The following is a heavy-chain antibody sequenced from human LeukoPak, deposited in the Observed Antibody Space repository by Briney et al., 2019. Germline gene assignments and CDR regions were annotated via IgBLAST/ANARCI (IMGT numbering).Heavy chain of an antibody. Sequence: ASVKVSCKASGYTFTRYYMHWVRHAPGQGLEWVGWINPNSGGTNYAQKFQGRVTMTRDTSISTAYMELSRLRSDDAAVYYCARDRGVEVVPAAIMFDPWGQGTLVTVSS. V-gene: IGHV1-2*02. CDR2: INPNSGGT. CDR3: ARDRGVEVVPAAIMFDP. CDR1: GYTFTRYY. J-gene: IGHJ5*02. D-gene: IGHD2-2*01.